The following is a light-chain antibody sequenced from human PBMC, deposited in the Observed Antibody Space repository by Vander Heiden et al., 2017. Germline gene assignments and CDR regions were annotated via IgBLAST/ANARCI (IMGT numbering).Light chain of an antibody. CDR1: GTDVGSYSY. CDR3: SSYAGSNNFM. Sequence: QSALTQPPSASVSPGQSVTIPCTATGTDVGSYSYVSWYQHHPGKVPNLRIYEVTKRPSGVPDRFSGSKSGNTASLTVSGLQAEDEADYYCSSYAGSNNFMFGGGTKLTVL. CDR2: EVT. V-gene: IGLV2-8*01. J-gene: IGLJ3*02.